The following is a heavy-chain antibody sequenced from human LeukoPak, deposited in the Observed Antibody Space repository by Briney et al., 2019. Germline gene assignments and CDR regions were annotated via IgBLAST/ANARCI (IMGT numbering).Heavy chain of an antibody. V-gene: IGHV1-69*13. D-gene: IGHD3-3*01. CDR1: GGTFSSYA. Sequence: ASVKVSCKASGGTFSSYAISWVRQAPGQGLEWMGGIIPIFGTANYAQKFQGRVTITADESTSTAYMELSSLRSEDTAVYYCASYHDFWSGYDYFDYWGQGTLVTVSS. CDR3: ASYHDFWSGYDYFDY. J-gene: IGHJ4*02. CDR2: IIPIFGTA.